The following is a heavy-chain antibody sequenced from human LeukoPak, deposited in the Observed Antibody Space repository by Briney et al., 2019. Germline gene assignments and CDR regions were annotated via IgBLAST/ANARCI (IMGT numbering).Heavy chain of an antibody. J-gene: IGHJ6*03. V-gene: IGHV3-48*03. CDR2: ISSSGSTI. CDR1: GFTFSSYE. CDR3: ARDDYDYYYMDV. Sequence: GGSLRLSCAASGFTFSSYEMNWVRQAPGKGLEWVSYISSSGSTIYYADSVKGRFTISRDNAKNSLYLQMNSLRAEDTAVYYCARDDYDYYYMDVWGKGTTVTISS.